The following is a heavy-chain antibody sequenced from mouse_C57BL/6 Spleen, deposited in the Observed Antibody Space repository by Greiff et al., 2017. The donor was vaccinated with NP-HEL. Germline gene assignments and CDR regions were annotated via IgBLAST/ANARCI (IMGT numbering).Heavy chain of an antibody. V-gene: IGHV5-17*01. CDR3: ARGDLPYAMDY. D-gene: IGHD3-3*01. J-gene: IGHJ4*01. CDR1: GFTFSDYG. CDR2: ISSGSSTI. Sequence: EVKLMESGGGLVKPGGSLKLSCAASGFTFSDYGMHWVRQAPEKGLEWVAYISSGSSTIYYADTVKGRFTISRDNAKNTLFLQMTSLRSEDTAMYYCARGDLPYAMDYWGQGTSVTVSS.